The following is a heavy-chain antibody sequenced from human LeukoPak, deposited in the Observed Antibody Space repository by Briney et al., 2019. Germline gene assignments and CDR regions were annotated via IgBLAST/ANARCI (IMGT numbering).Heavy chain of an antibody. D-gene: IGHD6-13*01. CDR1: GGTFSSYA. CDR2: IIPIFGTA. CDR3: ARSRTYSSSWYY. V-gene: IGHV1-69*05. Sequence: ASVKVSCKASGGTFSSYAISWVRQAPGQGLEWMGGIIPIFGTANYAQKFQGRVTITTDESTSTAYMELSSLRPEDTAVYYCARSRTYSSSWYYWGQGTLVTVSS. J-gene: IGHJ4*02.